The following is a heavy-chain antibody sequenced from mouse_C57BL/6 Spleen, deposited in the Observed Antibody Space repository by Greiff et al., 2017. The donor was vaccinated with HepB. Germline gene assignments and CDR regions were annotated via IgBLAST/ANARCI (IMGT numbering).Heavy chain of an antibody. Sequence: QVQLQQPGTELVKPGASVKLSCKASGYTFTSYWMHWVKQRPGRGLEWIGNINPSNGGTNYNEKFKSKATLTVDKSSSTAYMQLRSLPSEDSTVYYCATALPGASYYDGLYWYFDVWGTGTTVTVSS. CDR1: GYTFTSYW. CDR3: ATALPGASYYDGLYWYFDV. D-gene: IGHD2-1*01. J-gene: IGHJ1*03. V-gene: IGHV1-53*01. CDR2: INPSNGGT.